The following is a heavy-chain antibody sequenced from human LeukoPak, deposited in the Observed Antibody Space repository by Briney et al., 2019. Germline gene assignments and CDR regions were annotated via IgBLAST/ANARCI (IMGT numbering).Heavy chain of an antibody. CDR3: ARVGMAPLGYFDY. Sequence: PSETLSLTCAVYGGSFSGYYWSWIRQPPGKGLEWIGEINHSGSTNYNPSLKSRVTISVDTSKNQFSLKLSSVTAADTAVYYCARVGMAPLGYFDYWGQGTLVTVSS. J-gene: IGHJ4*02. D-gene: IGHD5-24*01. CDR2: INHSGST. CDR1: GGSFSGYY. V-gene: IGHV4-34*01.